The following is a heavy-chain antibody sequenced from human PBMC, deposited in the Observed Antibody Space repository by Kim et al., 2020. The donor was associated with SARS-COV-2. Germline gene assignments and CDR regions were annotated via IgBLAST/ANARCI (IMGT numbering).Heavy chain of an antibody. D-gene: IGHD3-10*01. Sequence: GGSLRLSCAASGFTFSSYAMHWVRQAPGKGLEWVAVISYDGSNKYYADSVKGRFTISRDNSKNTLYLQMNSLRAEDTAVYYCARERVRGGQQRSNFDYWG. J-gene: IGHJ4*01. CDR1: GFTFSSYA. CDR3: ARERVRGGQQRSNFDY. V-gene: IGHV3-30-3*01. CDR2: ISYDGSNK.